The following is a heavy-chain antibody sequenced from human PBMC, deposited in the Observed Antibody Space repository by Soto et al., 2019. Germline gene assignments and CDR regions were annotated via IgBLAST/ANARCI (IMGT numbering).Heavy chain of an antibody. CDR1: NGCISSCGYS. D-gene: IGHD3-16*01. V-gene: IGHV4-30-2*01. J-gene: IGHJ6*02. CDR3: ARAPPGPAPRWGV. Sequence: PSESLSLTCTVCNGCISSCGYSGSWIRQTPGKGLEWIGYIYPTGKTYYNPSLKNRATLSIDTSQNQFSLQLTSVTAADTAVYYCARAPPGPAPRWGVWGHGTTVTVYS. CDR2: IYPTGKT.